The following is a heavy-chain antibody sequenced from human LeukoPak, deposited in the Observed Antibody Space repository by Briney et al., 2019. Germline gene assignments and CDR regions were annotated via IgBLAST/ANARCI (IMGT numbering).Heavy chain of an antibody. CDR3: AKVAPIDKATLLHWHFDL. D-gene: IGHD5-24*01. CDR2: IWYDGSNK. V-gene: IGHV3-33*06. J-gene: IGHJ2*01. Sequence: QAGRSLRLSCAASGFTFSSHGMHWVRQAPGKGLEWVAVIWYDGSNKYYADSVKGRFTISRDNSENTLYLQMNSLRGEDTAVYYCAKVAPIDKATLLHWHFDLWGRGTLVTVSS. CDR1: GFTFSSHG.